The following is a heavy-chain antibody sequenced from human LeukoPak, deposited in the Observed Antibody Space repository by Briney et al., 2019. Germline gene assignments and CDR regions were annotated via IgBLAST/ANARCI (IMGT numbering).Heavy chain of an antibody. Sequence: PGGSLRLSCAASGFPFSRYAMNWVRQAPGKGLEWVSTISGSDTSTYYADSVKGRFTISRDNSKNTLYMQMNSLRADDTAVYYCTKFDAPSGRENYWGQGTLVTVSS. CDR2: ISGSDTST. J-gene: IGHJ4*02. V-gene: IGHV3-23*01. CDR1: GFPFSRYA. CDR3: TKFDAPSGRENY.